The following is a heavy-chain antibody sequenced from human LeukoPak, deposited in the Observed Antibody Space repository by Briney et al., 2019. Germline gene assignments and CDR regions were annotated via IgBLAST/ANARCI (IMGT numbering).Heavy chain of an antibody. CDR1: GYTFTSFG. CDR3: ATAYGGSSSPEY. V-gene: IGHV1-18*01. CDR2: ISTYSGDT. D-gene: IGHD6-6*01. Sequence: GASVKVSCKASGYTFTSFGFSWVRQAPGQGLEWMGWISTYSGDTIYAQTPHGRVTMTRDKSTSTAYMDLRSLRSDDTAIYYCATAYGGSSSPEYWGQGTLVTVSS. J-gene: IGHJ4*02.